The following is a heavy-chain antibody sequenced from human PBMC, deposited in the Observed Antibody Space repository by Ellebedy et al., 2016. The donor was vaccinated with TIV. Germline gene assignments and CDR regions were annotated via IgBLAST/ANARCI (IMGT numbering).Heavy chain of an antibody. CDR2: VYHSGSP. CDR1: GGSVSSTRYY. CDR3: ARTDPWQRIDD. V-gene: IGHV4-39*01. D-gene: IGHD6-25*01. Sequence: MPSETLSLTCSVSGGSVSSTRYYWAGIRQPPGKGLEWIASVYHSGSPYYNPSFKSRVTLSADTSKNQFSLKLRTVTAADTAVYYCARTDPWQRIDDWGPGILVTVSS. J-gene: IGHJ4*02.